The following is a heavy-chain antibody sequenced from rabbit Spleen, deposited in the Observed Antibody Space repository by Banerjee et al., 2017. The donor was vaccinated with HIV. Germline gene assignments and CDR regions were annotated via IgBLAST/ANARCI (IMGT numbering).Heavy chain of an antibody. V-gene: IGHV1S45*01. Sequence: QEQLVESGGGLVRPEGSLTLTCKASGFSLNSGYDMCWVRQAPGKGLEWIASIYAGSSGSTYSATWAKGRFTISKTSSTTVTLQMTRLTAADTATYFCARDTASSFSSYGMDLWGPGTLVTVS. D-gene: IGHD8-1*01. CDR3: ARDTASSFSSYGMDL. J-gene: IGHJ6*01. CDR2: IYAGSSGST. CDR1: GFSLNSGYD.